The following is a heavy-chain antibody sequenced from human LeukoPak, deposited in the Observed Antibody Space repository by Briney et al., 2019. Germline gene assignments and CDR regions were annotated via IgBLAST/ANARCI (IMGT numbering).Heavy chain of an antibody. D-gene: IGHD6-6*01. CDR1: GFTVSSNE. Sequence: GGSLRLSCAASGFTVSSNEMSWVRQAPGRGLEWVSSISGGSAYYADSRKGRFTISRDNSKNTLHLQMNSLRAEDTAVYYCARDRVGQLVRGYFDYWGQGTLVTVSS. CDR3: ARDRVGQLVRGYFDY. CDR2: ISGGSA. V-gene: IGHV3-38-3*01. J-gene: IGHJ4*02.